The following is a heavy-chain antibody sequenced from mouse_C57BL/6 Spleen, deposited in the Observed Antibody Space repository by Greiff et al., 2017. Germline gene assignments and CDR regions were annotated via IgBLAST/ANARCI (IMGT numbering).Heavy chain of an antibody. CDR1: GYSITSGYY. CDR3: ARITTGVARYWYFDV. CDR2: ISYDGSN. J-gene: IGHJ1*03. V-gene: IGHV3-6*01. D-gene: IGHD1-1*01. Sequence: EVKLVESGPGLVKPSQSLSLTCSVTGYSITSGYYWNWIRQFPGNKLEWMGYISYDGSNNYNPSLKNRISITRDTSKNQFFLKLNSVTTEDTATYYCARITTGVARYWYFDVWGTGTTVTVSS.